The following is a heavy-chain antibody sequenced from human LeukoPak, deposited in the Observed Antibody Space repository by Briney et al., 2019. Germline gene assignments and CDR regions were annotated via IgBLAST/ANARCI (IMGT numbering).Heavy chain of an antibody. CDR2: IIPIFGTA. J-gene: IGHJ6*02. CDR1: GGTFSSYA. D-gene: IGHD3-3*01. Sequence: SVKVSCKASGGTFSSYAISWVRQAPGQGLEWMGGIIPIFGTANYAQKFRGRVTITADESTSTAYMELSSLRSEDTAVYYCARDNRATIFGVVITHYYYYGMDVWGQGTTVTVSS. V-gene: IGHV1-69*13. CDR3: ARDNRATIFGVVITHYYYYGMDV.